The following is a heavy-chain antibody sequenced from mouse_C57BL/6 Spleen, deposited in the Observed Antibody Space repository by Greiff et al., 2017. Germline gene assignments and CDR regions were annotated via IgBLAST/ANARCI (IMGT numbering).Heavy chain of an antibody. V-gene: IGHV5-16*01. D-gene: IGHD2-4*01. J-gene: IGHJ4*01. CDR2: INYDGSST. Sequence: EVMLVESEGGLVQPGSSMKLSCTASGFTFSDYYMAWVRQVPEKGLEWVANINYDGSSTYYLDSLKSRFIISRDNAKNILYLQMSSLKSEDTATYYCARDDYDGYAMGYWGQGTSVTVSS. CDR3: ARDDYDGYAMGY. CDR1: GFTFSDYY.